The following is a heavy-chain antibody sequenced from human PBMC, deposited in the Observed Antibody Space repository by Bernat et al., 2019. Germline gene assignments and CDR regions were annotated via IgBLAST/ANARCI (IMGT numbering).Heavy chain of an antibody. D-gene: IGHD6-13*01. CDR1: GFTFSNYA. Sequence: EVQVLESGGGLVQPGGSLRLSCAASGFTFSNYAMNWVRQAPGKGLQWVSVISGSGDSTYYGDSVKGRFTISRDNSKNTLYLQMNSLRAEDTAVYYCASIAAAGTTGLAFYYYGMDVWGQGTTVTVSS. CDR2: ISGSGDST. J-gene: IGHJ6*02. CDR3: ASIAAAGTTGLAFYYYGMDV. V-gene: IGHV3-23*01.